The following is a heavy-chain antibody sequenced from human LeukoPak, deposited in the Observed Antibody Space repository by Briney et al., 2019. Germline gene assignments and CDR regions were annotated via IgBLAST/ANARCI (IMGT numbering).Heavy chain of an antibody. V-gene: IGHV3-21*01. Sequence: PGGSLRLSCAVSGFTFSSYTMNWVRQAPGMGLEWVSSITGSSTYIYYADSVKGRFTISRDNAKNSLYLQMNNLGAEDTAVYYCARDLTVTSTCWFDLWGQGTLVTVSS. CDR2: ITGSSTYI. D-gene: IGHD4-11*01. J-gene: IGHJ5*02. CDR3: ARDLTVTSTCWFDL. CDR1: GFTFSSYT.